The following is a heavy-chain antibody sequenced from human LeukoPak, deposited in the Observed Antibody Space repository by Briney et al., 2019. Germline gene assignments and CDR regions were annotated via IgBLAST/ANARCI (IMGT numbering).Heavy chain of an antibody. CDR2: IRYDASDK. D-gene: IGHD4-17*01. CDR1: GFTFSSYG. CDR3: AKDLTTVTTQGDY. J-gene: IGHJ4*02. Sequence: GGSLRLSCAASGFTFSSYGLHWVRQAPGKGLDWVAFIRYDASDKYYADSVKGRFTISRDNSKNTLFLQMNSLRTEDTAVYYCAKDLTTVTTQGDYWGQGTLVTVSS. V-gene: IGHV3-30*02.